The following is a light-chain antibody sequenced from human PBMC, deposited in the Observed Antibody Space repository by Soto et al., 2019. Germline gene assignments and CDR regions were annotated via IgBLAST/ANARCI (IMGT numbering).Light chain of an antibody. J-gene: IGKJ1*01. CDR2: AAS. CDR1: QSISSY. CDR3: QQSYSTPRT. V-gene: IGKV1-39*01. Sequence: DIQRTQSPSSLSTSVGDRVTITGGASQSISSYLNWYQQKPGKAPKLLIYAASSLQSGVPSRFSGSGSGTDFTLTISSLQPEDFATYYCQQSYSTPRTFGQGTKVDIK.